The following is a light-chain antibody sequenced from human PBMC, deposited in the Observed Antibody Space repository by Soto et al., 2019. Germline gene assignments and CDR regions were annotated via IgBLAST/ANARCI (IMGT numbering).Light chain of an antibody. J-gene: IGLJ2*01. CDR1: SSDVGGYNY. CDR2: EVS. Sequence: QSALTQPPSASGSPGQSVTISCTGTSSDVGGYNYVSWYQQHPDKAPTLIIYEVSKRPSGVPDRFSGSNSGNTASLTVSGLQADDEADYYCSSYAGSARILFGGGTKLTVL. CDR3: SSYAGSARIL. V-gene: IGLV2-8*01.